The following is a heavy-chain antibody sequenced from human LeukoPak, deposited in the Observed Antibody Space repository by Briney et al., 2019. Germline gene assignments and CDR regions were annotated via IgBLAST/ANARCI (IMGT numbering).Heavy chain of an antibody. CDR3: ARDIELSC. CDR2: ISASGGNS. Sequence: GESPRLSCEASGFTFSDSAMSWVRQASGRGLEWVSLISASGGNSYYADSVKGRFTVSRDSSKNTLHLQMNSLRAEDTAVYYCARDIELSCWGQGTLVTVSS. J-gene: IGHJ4*02. V-gene: IGHV3-23*01. CDR1: GFTFSDSA. D-gene: IGHD1-26*01.